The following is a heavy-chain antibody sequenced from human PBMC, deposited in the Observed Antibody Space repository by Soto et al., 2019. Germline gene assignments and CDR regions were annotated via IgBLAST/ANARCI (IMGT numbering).Heavy chain of an antibody. CDR1: GGTFSSYT. CDR3: ARDERPLWFGESANWFDP. V-gene: IGHV1-69*08. D-gene: IGHD3-10*01. Sequence: QVQLVQSGAEVKKPGSSVQVSCKASGGTFSSYTISWVRQAPGQGLEWMGRIIHILGIANYAQKFQGRVTITADKSTSKEYTELSRLRSEETAVYFCARDERPLWFGESANWFDPLGQGTLVPVYS. J-gene: IGHJ5*02. CDR2: IIHILGIA.